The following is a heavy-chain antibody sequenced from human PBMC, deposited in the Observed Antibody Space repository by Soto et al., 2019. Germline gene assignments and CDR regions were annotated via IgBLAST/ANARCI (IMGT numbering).Heavy chain of an antibody. CDR3: ARDDWGSRYGMDV. V-gene: IGHV6-1*01. J-gene: IGHJ6*02. Sequence: SXPCSICFDSVSRNSAAWNWIRQSPSRGLEWLGRTYYRSKWYNDYAVSVRSRITINPDTSKNQFSLQLNSVTPEDTAVYYCARDDWGSRYGMDVWGQGTTVTVSS. CDR2: TYYRSKWYN. D-gene: IGHD7-27*01. CDR1: FDSVSRNSAA.